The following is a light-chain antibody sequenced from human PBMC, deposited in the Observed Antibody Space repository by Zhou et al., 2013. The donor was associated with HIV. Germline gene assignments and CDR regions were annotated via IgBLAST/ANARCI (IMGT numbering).Light chain of an antibody. CDR1: QVIRNS. CDR3: QQSYRTLWLT. CDR2: AAS. V-gene: IGKV1-39*01. J-gene: IGKJ4*01. Sequence: DIQMTQSPSSLSASVGDRVTITCRASQVIRNSLAWYQQKPGRAPELLVYAASSLQSGVPSRFSGSGSGTDFTLTISSLQPEDFATYYCQQSYRTLWLTFGGGTKVEIK.